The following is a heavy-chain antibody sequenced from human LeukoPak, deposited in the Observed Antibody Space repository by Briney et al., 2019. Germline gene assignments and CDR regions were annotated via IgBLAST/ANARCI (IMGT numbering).Heavy chain of an antibody. CDR2: IYYSGST. CDR3: ARAGAQYYDFWSGSYYFDY. Sequence: SQTLSLTCTVSGGSISSGDYYWSWIRQPPGKGLEWIGYIYYSGSTYYNPSLKSRATISVDTSKNQFSLKLSSVTAADTAVYYCARAGAQYYDFWSGSYYFDYWGQGTLVTVSS. V-gene: IGHV4-30-4*01. D-gene: IGHD3-3*01. CDR1: GGSISSGDYY. J-gene: IGHJ4*02.